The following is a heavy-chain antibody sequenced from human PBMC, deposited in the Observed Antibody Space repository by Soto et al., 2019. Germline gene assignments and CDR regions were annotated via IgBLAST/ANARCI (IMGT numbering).Heavy chain of an antibody. V-gene: IGHV3-11*01. CDR3: ARDPVLYEVVPAAMNAFDI. CDR2: ISSSGSTI. J-gene: IGHJ3*02. Sequence: GGSLRLSCAASGFTFSDYYMSWIRQAPGKGLEWVSYISSSGSTIYYADSVKGRFTISRDNAKNSLYLQMNSLRAEDTAVYYCARDPVLYEVVPAAMNAFDIWGQGTMVT. D-gene: IGHD2-2*01. CDR1: GFTFSDYY.